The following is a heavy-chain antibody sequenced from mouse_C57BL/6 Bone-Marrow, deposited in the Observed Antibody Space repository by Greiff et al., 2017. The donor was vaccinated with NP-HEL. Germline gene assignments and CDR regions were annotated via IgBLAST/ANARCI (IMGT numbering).Heavy chain of an antibody. CDR3: TYYDGSVDY. CDR2: IDPENGDT. V-gene: IGHV14-4*01. CDR1: GFNIKDDY. D-gene: IGHD2-3*01. Sequence: VQLQQSGAELVRPGASVKLSCTASGFNIKDDYMHWVKQRPEQGLEWIGWIDPENGDTEYASKFQGKATITADTSSNTAYLQLSSLTSEDTAVYYCTYYDGSVDYWGQGTTLTVSS. J-gene: IGHJ2*01.